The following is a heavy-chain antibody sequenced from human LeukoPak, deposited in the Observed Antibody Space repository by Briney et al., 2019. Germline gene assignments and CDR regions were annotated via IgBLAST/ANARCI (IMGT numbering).Heavy chain of an antibody. V-gene: IGHV4-59*01. D-gene: IGHD6-6*01. CDR3: ARERARSSSFDY. CDR1: GGSISSYY. Sequence: SETLSLTCTVSGGSISSYYWSWIRQPPGKGLEWIGYIYYSGSTNYNPSLKSRVTISVDTSKNQFSLKLSSVTAADTAVYYCARERARSSSFDYWGQGTLVTVSS. CDR2: IYYSGST. J-gene: IGHJ4*02.